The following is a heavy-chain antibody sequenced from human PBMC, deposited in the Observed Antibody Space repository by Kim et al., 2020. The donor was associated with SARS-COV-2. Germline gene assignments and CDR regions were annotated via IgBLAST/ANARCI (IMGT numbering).Heavy chain of an antibody. CDR3: AAWSLLDCSSITCYASDI. D-gene: IGHD2-2*01. J-gene: IGHJ3*02. CDR2: FDPEDGET. CDR1: GYTLIDLS. V-gene: IGHV1-24*01. Sequence: ASVKVSCKVSGYTLIDLSMHWVRQAPGRGLEWMGGFDPEDGETIYAQKFQGRVTMTEDTSTDTAYMELSSLRSEDTAVYYCAAWSLLDCSSITCYASDIWGRGTMVIVSS.